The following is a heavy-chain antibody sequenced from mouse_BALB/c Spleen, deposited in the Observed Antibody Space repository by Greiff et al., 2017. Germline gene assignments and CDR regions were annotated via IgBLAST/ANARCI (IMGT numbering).Heavy chain of an antibody. CDR3: ARAVGTMIRGVYYYAMDY. V-gene: IGHV2-9*02. Sequence: VQVVESGPGLVAPSQSLSITCTVSGFSLTSYGVHWVRQPPGKGLEWLGVIWAGGSTNYNSALMSRLSISKDNSKSQVFLKMNSLQTDDTAMYYCARAVGTMIRGVYYYAMDYWGQGTSVTVSS. CDR1: GFSLTSYG. CDR2: IWAGGST. J-gene: IGHJ4*01. D-gene: IGHD2-4*01.